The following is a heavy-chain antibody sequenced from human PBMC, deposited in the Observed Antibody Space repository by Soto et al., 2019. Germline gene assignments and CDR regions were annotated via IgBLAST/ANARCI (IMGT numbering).Heavy chain of an antibody. CDR3: ARDHKGGYYYYGMDV. J-gene: IGHJ6*02. CDR2: ISSRGSTI. V-gene: IGHV3-48*03. CDR1: GFTFSSYE. Sequence: EVQLVESGGGLVQPGGSLRLSCAASGFTFSSYEMNWVRQAPGKGLEWVSYISSRGSTIYYADSVKGRFTISRDNAKTSLYLQMNSLRAEDTAVYYCARDHKGGYYYYGMDVWGQGTTVTVSS.